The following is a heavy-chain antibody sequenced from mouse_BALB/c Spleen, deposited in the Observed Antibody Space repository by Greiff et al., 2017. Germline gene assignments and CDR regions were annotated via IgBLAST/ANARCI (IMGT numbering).Heavy chain of an antibody. CDR3: ARNIGYDGAMDY. Sequence: VQLVESGPGLVQPSQSLSITCTVSGFSLTSYGVHWVRQSPGKGLEWLGVIWSGGSTDYNAAFISRLSISKDNSKSQVFFKMNSLQATDTAIYYCARNIGYDGAMDYWGQGTSVTVSS. CDR2: IWSGGST. CDR1: GFSLTSYG. D-gene: IGHD2-2*01. J-gene: IGHJ4*01. V-gene: IGHV2-2*02.